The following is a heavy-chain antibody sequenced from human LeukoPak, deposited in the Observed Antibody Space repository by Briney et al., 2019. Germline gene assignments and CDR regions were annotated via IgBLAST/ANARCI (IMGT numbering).Heavy chain of an antibody. J-gene: IGHJ3*01. Sequence: GGSLRLSCAASGFIFSDYPMSWIRQAPGKGLEWLSYTRVSDNNLYYADSVKGRFTISRDNAQTSLYLQMNSLRAEDTAVYYCATRIRGTTGQAFDFWGQGTMVTVSS. D-gene: IGHD1-7*01. CDR2: TRVSDNNL. CDR1: GFIFSDYP. CDR3: ATRIRGTTGQAFDF. V-gene: IGHV3-11*01.